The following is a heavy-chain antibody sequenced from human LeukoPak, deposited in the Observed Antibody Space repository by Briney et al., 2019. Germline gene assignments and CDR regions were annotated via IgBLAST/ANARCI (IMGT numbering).Heavy chain of an antibody. J-gene: IGHJ4*02. Sequence: PGGSLRLSCAASGFTFSSYWLHWVRQAPGKGLVWVSRIHSDERSTYYADFVKGRFTISRDNSKNTLYLQMNSLRAEDTAVYYCARTPSSGWYPFDYWGQGTLVTVSS. CDR3: ARTPSSGWYPFDY. D-gene: IGHD6-19*01. CDR1: GFTFSSYW. V-gene: IGHV3-74*01. CDR2: IHSDERST.